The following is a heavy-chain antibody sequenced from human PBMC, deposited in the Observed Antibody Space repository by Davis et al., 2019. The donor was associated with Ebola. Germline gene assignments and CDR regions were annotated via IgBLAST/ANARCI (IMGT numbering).Heavy chain of an antibody. CDR3: ASQGSGSYNWFDP. D-gene: IGHD3-10*01. Sequence: ASVKVSCKVSGYTLTDLSMHWVRQAPGKGLEWMGGFDPEDGETIYAQKFQGRVTMTEDTSTDTAYMELSSLKASDTAMYYCASQGSGSYNWFDPWGQGTLVTVSS. J-gene: IGHJ5*02. V-gene: IGHV1-24*01. CDR1: GYTLTDLS. CDR2: FDPEDGET.